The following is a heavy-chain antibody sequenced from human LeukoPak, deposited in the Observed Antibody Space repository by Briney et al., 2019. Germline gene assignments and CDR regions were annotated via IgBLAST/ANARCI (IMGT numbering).Heavy chain of an antibody. J-gene: IGHJ3*02. D-gene: IGHD2/OR15-2a*01. Sequence: SETLSLTCTVSGGSISSYYWSWIRQPPGKGLEWIGYIYYSGSTYYNPSLKSRVTISVDTSKNQFSLKLSSVTAADTAVYYCARGIVEAPERPLDIWGQGTVVIVFS. V-gene: IGHV4-59*01. CDR2: IYYSGST. CDR3: ARGIVEAPERPLDI. CDR1: GGSISSYY.